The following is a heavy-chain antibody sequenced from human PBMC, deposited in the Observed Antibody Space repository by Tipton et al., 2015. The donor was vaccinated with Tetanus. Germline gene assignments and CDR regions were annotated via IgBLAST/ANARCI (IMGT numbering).Heavy chain of an antibody. Sequence: SLRLSCAASGFTFSTYTMNWVRQRPGKGLEWVASISGTGGIHRYDEDSVQGRFTISRDNTENSLYLQMNNLTTDDAGIYYCASTGRERWLPMIFDSWGHGTLVTVSS. D-gene: IGHD5-24*01. CDR2: ISGTGGIHR. CDR3: ASTGRERWLPMIFDS. CDR1: GFTFSTYT. V-gene: IGHV3-21*01. J-gene: IGHJ4*01.